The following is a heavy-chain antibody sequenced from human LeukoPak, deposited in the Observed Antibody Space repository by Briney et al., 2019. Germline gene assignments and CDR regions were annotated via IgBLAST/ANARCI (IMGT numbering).Heavy chain of an antibody. CDR1: GFTFSTSA. V-gene: IGHV3-64*01. CDR3: HSSYDSSGYSKYDAFDI. Sequence: GGSLRLSCAASGFTFSTSAMDWVRQAPGKGLEYVSAISSNGGSTYYANSVKGRFTISRDNSKNTLYLQMGSLRAEDMAVYYCHSSYDSSGYSKYDAFDIWGQGTMVTVSS. J-gene: IGHJ3*02. D-gene: IGHD3-22*01. CDR2: ISSNGGST.